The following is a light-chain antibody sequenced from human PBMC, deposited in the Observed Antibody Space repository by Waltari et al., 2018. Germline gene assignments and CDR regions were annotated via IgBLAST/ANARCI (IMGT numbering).Light chain of an antibody. CDR3: QQYGGSPPYT. Sequence: EIVLTQSPGTLSLSPGERATLSCRASQSVSSSYLAWYQQKPGHAPRLLIYGASRGATGIPDRISGSGSGTDFTLTITRLEPEDFAVYYCQQYGGSPPYTFGQGTKLEIK. CDR1: QSVSSSY. CDR2: GAS. V-gene: IGKV3-20*01. J-gene: IGKJ2*01.